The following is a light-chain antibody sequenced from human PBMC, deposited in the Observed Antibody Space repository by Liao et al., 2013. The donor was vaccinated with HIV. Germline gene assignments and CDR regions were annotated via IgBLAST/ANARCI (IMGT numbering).Light chain of an antibody. CDR3: QVWDRSTGV. Sequence: SYVLTQPPSLSVAPGETARINCGGDYIGGKSVHWYQQKPGQAPGLVIRYDSDRPSGIPERFSGSNSGNTATLTISGTQAMDEADYYCQVWDRSTGVFGTGTKVTVL. J-gene: IGLJ1*01. CDR1: YIGGKS. V-gene: IGLV3-21*01. CDR2: YDS.